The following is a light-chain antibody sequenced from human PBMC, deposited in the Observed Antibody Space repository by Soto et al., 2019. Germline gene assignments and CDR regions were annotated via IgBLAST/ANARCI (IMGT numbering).Light chain of an antibody. CDR1: QTIDNT. CDR3: QQYNNWPTWT. Sequence: EIVMTQSPATLSLSPGERATLSCRASQTIDNTLAWYQRKPGQAPRLLIYGASTRATGIPARFSGSGSGTEFTLTISSLQSEDFAVYYCQQYNNWPTWTFGQGTKVDIK. CDR2: GAS. V-gene: IGKV3-15*01. J-gene: IGKJ1*01.